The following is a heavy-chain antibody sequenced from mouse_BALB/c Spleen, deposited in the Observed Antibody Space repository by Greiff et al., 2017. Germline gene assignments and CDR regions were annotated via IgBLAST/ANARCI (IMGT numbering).Heavy chain of an antibody. D-gene: IGHD2-1*01. CDR3: AGQRGNYYFDY. Sequence: EVKLMESGGGLVQPGGSLKLSCAASGFTFSSYTMSWVRQTPEKRLEWVAYISNGGGSTYYPDTVKGRFTISRDNAKNTLYLQMSSLKSEDTAMYYCAGQRGNYYFDYWGQGTTLTVSS. CDR2: ISNGGGST. J-gene: IGHJ2*01. V-gene: IGHV5-12-2*01. CDR1: GFTFSSYT.